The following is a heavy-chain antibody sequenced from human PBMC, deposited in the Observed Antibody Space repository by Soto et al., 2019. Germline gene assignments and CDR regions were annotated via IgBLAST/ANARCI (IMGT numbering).Heavy chain of an antibody. J-gene: IGHJ6*02. V-gene: IGHV1-18*01. CDR3: AKNGQPTYYYYGMDV. CDR1: GYTFTRYG. D-gene: IGHD2-8*01. CDR2: ISGYNGDT. Sequence: QGQLLQSGAEVKKPGASVKVSCKASGYTFTRYGISWVRQAPGQGLEWMGWISGYNGDTKYAQKFQGRVTMTVDTSTTTAYMELRSLTSDDRAVYYCAKNGQPTYYYYGMDVWGQGTTVTVSS.